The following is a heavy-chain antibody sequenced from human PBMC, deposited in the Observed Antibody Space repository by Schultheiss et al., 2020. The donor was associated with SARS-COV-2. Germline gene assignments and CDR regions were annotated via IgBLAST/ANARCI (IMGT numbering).Heavy chain of an antibody. V-gene: IGHV1-69*06. J-gene: IGHJ3*02. Sequence: SVKVSCKASGGTFSSYAISWVRQAPGQGLEWMGGIIPIFSTANYAQKFQGRVTMTEDTSTDTAYMELSSLRSEDTAVYYCATGYCSSTSCYKAFDIWGQGTMVTVSS. CDR3: ATGYCSSTSCYKAFDI. CDR1: GGTFSSYA. D-gene: IGHD2-2*02. CDR2: IIPIFSTA.